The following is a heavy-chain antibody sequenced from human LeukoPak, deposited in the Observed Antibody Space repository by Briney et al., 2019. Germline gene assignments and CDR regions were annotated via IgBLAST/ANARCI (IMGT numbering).Heavy chain of an antibody. CDR2: IYPGDSDT. CDR1: GYHFPSYW. Sequence: GESLKISCKGSGYHFPSYWIAWVRQMPGKGLEWMGIIYPGDSDTRYSPSLQGQVTISVDTSIGTAYLQWSSLKASDTAIYYCARQNDFRLDYWGQGTLVTVSS. CDR3: ARQNDFRLDY. V-gene: IGHV5-51*01. J-gene: IGHJ4*02. D-gene: IGHD3-3*01.